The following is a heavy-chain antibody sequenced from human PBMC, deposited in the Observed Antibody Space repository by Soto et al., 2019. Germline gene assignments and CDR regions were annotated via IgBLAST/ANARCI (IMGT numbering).Heavy chain of an antibody. J-gene: IGHJ4*02. D-gene: IGHD1-26*01. CDR1: GGTFSSYS. V-gene: IGHV1-69*01. CDR2: IIPIFGTA. CDR3: ARDGGRHSGGIDY. Sequence: QVQLVQSGAEVKKPGSSVKVSCRASGGTFSSYSINWVRQAPGQGLEWMGEIIPIFGTANYAQRFQGRVTITADESTSTAYMELSSLRSEDTAVYYCARDGGRHSGGIDYWGQGTLVTVSS.